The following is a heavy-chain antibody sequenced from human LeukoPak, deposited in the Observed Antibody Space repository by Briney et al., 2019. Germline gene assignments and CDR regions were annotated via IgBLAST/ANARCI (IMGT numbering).Heavy chain of an antibody. V-gene: IGHV4-39*07. CDR1: GGSISSSSYY. J-gene: IGHJ5*02. CDR2: IYYSGST. D-gene: IGHD1-26*01. Sequence: PSETLSLTCTVSGGSISSSSYYWGWIRQPPGKGLEWIGSIYYSGSTYYNPSLKSRVTISVDTSKDQFSLKLSSVTAADTAVYYCARRSGSYLISWGQGTLVTVSS. CDR3: ARRSGSYLIS.